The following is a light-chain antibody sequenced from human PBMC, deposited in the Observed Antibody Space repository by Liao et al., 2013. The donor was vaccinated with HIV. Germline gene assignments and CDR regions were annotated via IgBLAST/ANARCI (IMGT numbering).Light chain of an antibody. CDR1: KLGDKY. CDR3: QVWDSSSDHPGV. CDR2: EDT. J-gene: IGLJ3*02. Sequence: SYELTQPPSVSVSPGQTASITCSGDKLGDKYACWYQQKPGQSPVLVIYEDTKRPSGIPVRFSGSNSGNTATLTIRGTQATDEADYYCQVWDSSSDHPGVFGGGTKLTVL. V-gene: IGLV3-1*01.